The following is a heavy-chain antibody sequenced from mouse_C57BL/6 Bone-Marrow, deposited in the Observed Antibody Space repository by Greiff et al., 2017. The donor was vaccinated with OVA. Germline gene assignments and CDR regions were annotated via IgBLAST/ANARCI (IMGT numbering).Heavy chain of an antibody. CDR2: ISNLAYSI. CDR1: GFTFSDYG. CDR3: ARQRGQLRPMDD. D-gene: IGHD3-2*02. Sequence: EVHLVESGGGLVQPGGSLKLSCAASGFTFSDYGMAWVRQAPRKGPEWVAFISNLAYSIYYADTVTGRFTISRENAKNTLYLEMSSLRSEDTAMYYCARQRGQLRPMDDWGQGTSVTVSS. V-gene: IGHV5-15*01. J-gene: IGHJ4*01.